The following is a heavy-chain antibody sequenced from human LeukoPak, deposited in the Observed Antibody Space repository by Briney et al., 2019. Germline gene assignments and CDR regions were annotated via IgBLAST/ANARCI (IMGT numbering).Heavy chain of an antibody. CDR1: GFTFSNFW. D-gene: IGHD6-19*01. Sequence: PGGSLRLSCTASGFTFSNFWMGWVRQAPGKGLEWVANIKQDGSEKYYVDSVKGRFTISRDNAKNSLFLQMNSLRAEDTAVYYCASSSGWIIDYWGQGTLVTVSS. CDR2: IKQDGSEK. CDR3: ASSSGWIIDY. V-gene: IGHV3-7*01. J-gene: IGHJ4*02.